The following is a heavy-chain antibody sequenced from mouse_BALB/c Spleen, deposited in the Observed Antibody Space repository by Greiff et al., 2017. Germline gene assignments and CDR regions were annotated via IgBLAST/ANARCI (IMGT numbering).Heavy chain of an antibody. CDR2: IRSKSNNYAT. CDR1: GFTFNTYA. V-gene: IGHV10-1*02. CDR3: VRHGIYDALD. Sequence: EVMLVESGGGLVQPKGSLKLSCAASGFTFNTYAMNWVRQAPGKGVEWVARIRSKSNNYATYYADSVKDRFTISRDDSQSMLYLQMNNLKTEDTAMYYCVRHGIYDALDWGQGTSVTVSS. D-gene: IGHD2-3*01. J-gene: IGHJ4*01.